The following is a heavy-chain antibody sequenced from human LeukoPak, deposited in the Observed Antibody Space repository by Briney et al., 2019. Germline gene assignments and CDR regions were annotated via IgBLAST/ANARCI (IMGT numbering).Heavy chain of an antibody. CDR3: ARVRYSSSSLDAFDI. CDR2: IYHSGST. D-gene: IGHD6-13*01. CDR1: GGSISSGGYS. V-gene: IGHV4-30-2*01. J-gene: IGHJ3*02. Sequence: SETLSLTCAVSGGSISSGGYSWSWIRQPPGKGLEWIGYIYHSGSTYYNPSLKSRVTISVDRSKNQFSLKLSSVTAADTAVYYCARVRYSSSSLDAFDIWGQGTMVTVSS.